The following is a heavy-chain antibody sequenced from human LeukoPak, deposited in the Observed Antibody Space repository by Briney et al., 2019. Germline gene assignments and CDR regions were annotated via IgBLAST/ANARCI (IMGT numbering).Heavy chain of an antibody. V-gene: IGHV3-48*02. CDR1: GFTVSSNY. J-gene: IGHJ4*02. D-gene: IGHD2-21*02. Sequence: GGSLRLSCAASGFTVSSNYMSWVRQAPGKGLEWISYISTSSSTIYYADSVKGRFTISRDNAKNSLYLQMNSLTEEDTAVYYCARGETAVTSYLHFRGQGTLVTVSS. CDR3: ARGETAVTSYLHF. CDR2: ISTSSSTI.